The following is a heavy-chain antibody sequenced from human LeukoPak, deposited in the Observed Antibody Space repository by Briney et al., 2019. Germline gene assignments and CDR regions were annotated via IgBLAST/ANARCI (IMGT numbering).Heavy chain of an antibody. J-gene: IGHJ3*02. CDR2: INPNRGGT. D-gene: IGHD2-15*01. V-gene: IGHV1-2*02. CDR1: GYTFTGYY. CDR3: AREGQGWAFDI. Sequence: ASVKVSRKASGYTFTGYYIHWVRQAPGQGLEWMGWINPNRGGTNYAQKFQGRVTMTRDTSISTAYMELSRLRSDDTAVYYCAREGQGWAFDIWGQGTMVTVSS.